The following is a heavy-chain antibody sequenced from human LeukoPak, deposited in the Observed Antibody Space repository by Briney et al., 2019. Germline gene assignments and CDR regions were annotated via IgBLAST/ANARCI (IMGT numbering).Heavy chain of an antibody. CDR3: AKDLYDREAFDI. J-gene: IGHJ3*02. V-gene: IGHV3-33*06. CDR1: GFTFSSYG. CDR2: ILSDGSKE. Sequence: GGSLRPSCAASGFTFSSYGMHWVRQAPGKGLEWVAVILSDGSKEFYTDSVKGRFTISRDNSKNTLYLQMNSLRAEDTAVYYCAKDLYDREAFDIWGQGTMVTVSS. D-gene: IGHD2-8*01.